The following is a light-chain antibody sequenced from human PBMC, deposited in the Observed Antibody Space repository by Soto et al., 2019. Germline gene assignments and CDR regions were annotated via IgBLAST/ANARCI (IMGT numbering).Light chain of an antibody. CDR3: CSYTTYTSNSSPYV. CDR2: EVS. V-gene: IGLV2-14*01. Sequence: QSALTQPASVSLSPGQSITISCTGTSSDVGGYNYVSWYQVHPGKAPKLMIYEVSSRPSGVSSRFSGSKSGNTASLTISGLQSEDEGDYYCCSYTTYTSNSSPYVLGRGTKVTVL. J-gene: IGLJ1*01. CDR1: SSDVGGYNY.